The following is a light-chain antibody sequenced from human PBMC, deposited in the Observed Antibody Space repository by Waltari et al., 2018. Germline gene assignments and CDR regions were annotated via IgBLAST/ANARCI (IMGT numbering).Light chain of an antibody. Sequence: QSALTQPASVSGSPGQSITISCTGTSSDVGSYNLVSWSQQHPGKAPKLMIYEGSKRPSGVSNRFSGSKSGNTASLTISGLQAEDEADYYCCSYAGSSTFEGVFGGGTKLTVL. CDR2: EGS. CDR3: CSYAGSSTFEGV. V-gene: IGLV2-23*03. J-gene: IGLJ2*01. CDR1: SSDVGSYNL.